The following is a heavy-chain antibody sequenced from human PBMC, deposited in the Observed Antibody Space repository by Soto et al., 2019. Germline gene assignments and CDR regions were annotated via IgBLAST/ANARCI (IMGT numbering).Heavy chain of an antibody. J-gene: IGHJ3*02. D-gene: IGHD3-10*01. V-gene: IGHV3-23*01. CDR2: ISGSGGSP. CDR3: ALDYYGSGSYPNDAFDI. Sequence: EVQLLESGGGLVQPGGSLRLSCAASGFTFSSSAMSWVRQAPGKRLXXVSAISGSGGSPYYADSVKGRFTISRDNYKKTLYLQMNSLRAEDTAVYYCALDYYGSGSYPNDAFDIWGQGTMVTVSS. CDR1: GFTFSSSA.